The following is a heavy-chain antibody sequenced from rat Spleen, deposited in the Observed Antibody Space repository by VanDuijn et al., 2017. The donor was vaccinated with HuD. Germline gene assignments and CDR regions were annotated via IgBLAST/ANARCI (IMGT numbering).Heavy chain of an antibody. J-gene: IGHJ2*01. Sequence: EVQLVESGGGLVQPGRSLKLSCAASGFTFSNYYMAWVRQAPTKGLEWVATIVYDGSRTYYRDSVKGRFTISRDNVKSILFLQMDSLRSEDTATYYCTRDGYYDGYYHYFDYWGQGVMVTVSS. CDR2: IVYDGSRT. CDR1: GFTFSNYY. V-gene: IGHV5-20*01. CDR3: TRDGYYDGYYHYFDY. D-gene: IGHD1-12*03.